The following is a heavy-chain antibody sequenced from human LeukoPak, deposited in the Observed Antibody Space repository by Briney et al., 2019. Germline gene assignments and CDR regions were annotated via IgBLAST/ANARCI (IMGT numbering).Heavy chain of an antibody. CDR3: ARGPRITMVRGVIILYMDV. Sequence: NPSETLSLTCAVYGRSFSGYYWSWIRQPPGKGLEWLGEINHNGSTNYNPSLKSRVAISVDTSKNQFSLKLSSVTAADTAVYYCARGPRITMVRGVIILYMDVWGKGTTVTVSS. CDR1: GRSFSGYY. J-gene: IGHJ6*03. CDR2: INHNGST. D-gene: IGHD3-10*01. V-gene: IGHV4-34*01.